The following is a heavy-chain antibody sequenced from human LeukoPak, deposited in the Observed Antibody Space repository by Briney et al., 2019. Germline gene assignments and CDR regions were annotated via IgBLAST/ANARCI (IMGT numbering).Heavy chain of an antibody. V-gene: IGHV3-48*03. CDR2: ISSSGSTI. CDR3: ARGQWLVDY. J-gene: IGHJ4*02. Sequence: GGSLRLXCAASGFTFSSYEMKWVRRAPGKGLEWVSYISSSGSTIYYADSVKGRFTISRDNAKNSLYLQMNSLRAEDTAVYYCARGQWLVDYWGQGTLVTVSS. D-gene: IGHD6-19*01. CDR1: GFTFSSYE.